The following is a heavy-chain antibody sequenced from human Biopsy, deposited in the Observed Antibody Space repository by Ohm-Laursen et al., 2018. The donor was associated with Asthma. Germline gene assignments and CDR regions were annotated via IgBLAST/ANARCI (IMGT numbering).Heavy chain of an antibody. CDR3: ALSQDSGFDHHAPSWCDP. Sequence: TQTLTLTCSFSGFPLRTPGVGVGWIRQSPGKALEWLALIYWDDYNLFRPSLKRRLTITKDHSKNQVVLTMTKMDPADSSADYCALSQDSGFDHHAPSWCDPWGQGTLVTVSS. J-gene: IGHJ5*02. CDR2: IYWDDYN. V-gene: IGHV2-5*02. D-gene: IGHD3-9*01. CDR1: GFPLRTPGVG.